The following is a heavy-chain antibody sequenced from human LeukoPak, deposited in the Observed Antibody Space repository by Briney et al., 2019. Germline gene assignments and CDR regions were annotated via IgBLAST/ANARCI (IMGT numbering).Heavy chain of an antibody. J-gene: IGHJ4*02. V-gene: IGHV1-2*02. Sequence: ASVKVSCKTSGYTFTAYYLNWVRQAPGQGLEYMGRIDPNSGAATYARKFQGRVTMTRDASINTGYMEVTSLRSDDTAVYYCARDLFRITGTPNRRYYFDYWGQGTLVTVCS. D-gene: IGHD1/OR15-1a*01. CDR1: GYTFTAYY. CDR3: ARDLFRITGTPNRRYYFDY. CDR2: IDPNSGAA.